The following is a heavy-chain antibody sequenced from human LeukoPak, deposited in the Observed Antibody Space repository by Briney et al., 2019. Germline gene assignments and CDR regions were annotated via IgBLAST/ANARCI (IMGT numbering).Heavy chain of an antibody. Sequence: PGGSLRLSCAASGFTFSSYGMHWVRQAPGKGLEWVAVIWYDGSNEYYADSVKGRFTISRDNSKNTLYLQMNSLRAEDTAVYYCAKDLSKQWLATYYFDYWGQGTLVTVSS. V-gene: IGHV3-33*06. CDR3: AKDLSKQWLATYYFDY. D-gene: IGHD6-19*01. CDR2: IWYDGSNE. CDR1: GFTFSSYG. J-gene: IGHJ4*02.